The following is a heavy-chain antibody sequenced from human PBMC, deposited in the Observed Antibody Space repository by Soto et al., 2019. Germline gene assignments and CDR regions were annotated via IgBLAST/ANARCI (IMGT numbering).Heavy chain of an antibody. Sequence: SEPLALTCTVSGDSISSDYWCWIRQPPGKGLEWIGFIYYSGSINYNPSFESRVAISVDTSKHQFSLNLTSVTAADTAVYYCTRHWDWGSLGYWGQGTLVTVSS. CDR2: IYYSGSI. V-gene: IGHV4-59*08. CDR1: GDSISSDY. D-gene: IGHD3-16*01. J-gene: IGHJ4*02. CDR3: TRHWDWGSLGY.